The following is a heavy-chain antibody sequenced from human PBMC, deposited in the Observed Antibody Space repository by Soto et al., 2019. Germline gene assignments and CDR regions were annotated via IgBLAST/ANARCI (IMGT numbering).Heavy chain of an antibody. CDR3: ARRRSSSSYYYYYGMDV. CDR2: IYPGDSDT. Sequence: GESLKISCKGSGYSFTSYWIGWVRQMPGKGLEWMGIIYPGDSDTRYSPSFQGQVTISADKSISTAYLQWSSLKASDTAMYYCARRRSSSSYYYYYGMDVWGQGTTVTVSS. D-gene: IGHD6-6*01. V-gene: IGHV5-51*01. CDR1: GYSFTSYW. J-gene: IGHJ6*02.